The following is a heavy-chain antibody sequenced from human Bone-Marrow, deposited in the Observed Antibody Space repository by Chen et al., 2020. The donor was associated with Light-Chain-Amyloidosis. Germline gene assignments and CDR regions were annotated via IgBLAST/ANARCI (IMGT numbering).Heavy chain of an antibody. D-gene: IGHD5-12*01. Sequence: VKKPGESLKISCKGPGYTFPNYWIGWVRQVPGEGLEWVGVIYPDDSEARYSPSFEGQVTISADKSITTAYLQWRSLKASDTAMYYCARRRDGYNFDYWGQGTLVTVSS. V-gene: IGHV5-51*01. J-gene: IGHJ4*02. CDR3: ARRRDGYNFDY. CDR1: GYTFPNYW. CDR2: IYPDDSEA.